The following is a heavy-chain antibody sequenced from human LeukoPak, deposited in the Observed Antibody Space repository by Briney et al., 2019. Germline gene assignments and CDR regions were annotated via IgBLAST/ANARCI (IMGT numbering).Heavy chain of an antibody. D-gene: IGHD1-26*01. V-gene: IGHV3-30*18. CDR2: MSYDGSNK. Sequence: GGSLRLSCVASGFTFKSYGMHWVRQAPGKGLEWVAVMSYDGSNKYYADSVKGRFTISRDNSKSTLYLQMSSLRAEDTAVYYCAKDWGKWELLSVDYWGQGTLVTVSS. J-gene: IGHJ4*02. CDR1: GFTFKSYG. CDR3: AKDWGKWELLSVDY.